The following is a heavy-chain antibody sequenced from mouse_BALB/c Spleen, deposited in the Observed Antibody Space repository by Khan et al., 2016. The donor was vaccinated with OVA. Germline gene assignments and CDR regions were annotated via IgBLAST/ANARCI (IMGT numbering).Heavy chain of an antibody. CDR3: ARSIMAN. V-gene: IGHV3-2*02. Sequence: EVQLQESGPGLVKPSQSLSLTCTVTGYSITSDYTWNWIRRFPGNKLEWMGYISYSGSTSYNPSLKSRISITRDTSKNQFFLQLNSVTTEDTATYYCARSIMANWGQGTTLTVSS. CDR1: GYSITSDYT. CDR2: ISYSGST. J-gene: IGHJ2*01.